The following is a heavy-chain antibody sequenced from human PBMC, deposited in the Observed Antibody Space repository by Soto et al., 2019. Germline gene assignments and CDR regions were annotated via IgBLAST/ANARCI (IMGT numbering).Heavy chain of an antibody. CDR1: GGSFSGYY. D-gene: IGHD3-10*01. V-gene: IGHV4-34*01. Sequence: PSETLSLTCAVYGGSFSGYYWSWIRQPPGKGLEWIGEINYSGSTNYNPSLKSRVTMSVDTSKNQFFLKLSSVTAADTAVYYCARHNGRGSGTYRRLNDAFDIWGQGTLVTVSS. J-gene: IGHJ3*02. CDR3: ARHNGRGSGTYRRLNDAFDI. CDR2: INYSGST.